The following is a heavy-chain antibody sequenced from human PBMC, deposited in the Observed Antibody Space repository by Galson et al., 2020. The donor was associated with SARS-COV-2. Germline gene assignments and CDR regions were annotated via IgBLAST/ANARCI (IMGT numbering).Heavy chain of an antibody. CDR1: GFPFDMYT. J-gene: IGHJ3*01. CDR2: ISSGSSYI. D-gene: IGHD1-26*01. V-gene: IGHV3-21*01. Sequence: KLGESLKISCAASGFPFDMYTMTWVRQAPGKGLEWVSFISSGSSYIYYADSVRGRFTISRDNAKNSVSLQMNSLRAEDTALYFCARQYDGRSQDGFDVWGQGTMVTVSS. CDR3: ARQYDGRSQDGFDV.